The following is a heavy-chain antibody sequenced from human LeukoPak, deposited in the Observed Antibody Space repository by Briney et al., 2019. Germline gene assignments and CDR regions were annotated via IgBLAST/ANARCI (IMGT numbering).Heavy chain of an antibody. V-gene: IGHV3-30-3*01. CDR2: ISCDGSNK. CDR3: ARDILAVAGTGYFDS. D-gene: IGHD6-19*01. Sequence: GRSLRLSCAASGFTFSSYAMPWVRRAPGKGLECVAVISCDGSNKYYADSVKGRFTISRDNSKNTLYLQMNSLRAEDTAVYYCARDILAVAGTGYFDSWGQGTLVTVSS. J-gene: IGHJ4*02. CDR1: GFTFSSYA.